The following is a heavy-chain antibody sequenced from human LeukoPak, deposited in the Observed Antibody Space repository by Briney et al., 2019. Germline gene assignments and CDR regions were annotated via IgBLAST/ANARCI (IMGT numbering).Heavy chain of an antibody. CDR2: ISGSGGST. J-gene: IGHJ4*02. V-gene: IGHV3-23*01. D-gene: IGHD6-19*01. Sequence: GGSLRLSCAASGFAFNSYAMNWVRQAPGKGLEWDSAISGSGGSTYYADSVKGRFTISRDNSKNTLHLQMNSLRAEDTAVYYCAKDRPYSSGWYLIFDYWGQGTLVTVSS. CDR1: GFAFNSYA. CDR3: AKDRPYSSGWYLIFDY.